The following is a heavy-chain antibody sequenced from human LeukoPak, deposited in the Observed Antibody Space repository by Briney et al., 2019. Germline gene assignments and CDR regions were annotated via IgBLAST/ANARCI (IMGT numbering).Heavy chain of an antibody. J-gene: IGHJ6*03. CDR2: IRYDGSNK. Sequence: GGSLRLSCAASGFIFSSYGLHWVRQAPGKGLEWVAFIRYDGSNKYYADSVKGRFTTSRDNSKNTVYLQMNSLRAEDTAVYYCARVLPDYYYYYMDVWGKGTTVTVSS. CDR3: ARVLPDYYYYYMDV. V-gene: IGHV3-30*02. CDR1: GFIFSSYG.